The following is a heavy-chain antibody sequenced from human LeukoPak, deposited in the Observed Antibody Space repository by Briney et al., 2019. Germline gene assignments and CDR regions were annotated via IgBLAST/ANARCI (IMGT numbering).Heavy chain of an antibody. CDR2: IYYSGST. J-gene: IGHJ4*02. CDR1: SGSISNYY. CDR3: ARADCSSTSCYVDY. D-gene: IGHD2-2*01. V-gene: IGHV4-59*01. Sequence: SETLSLTCTVSSGSISNYYWSWFRQSPGKGLEWIGYIYYSGSTNYNPSLKSRVTISVDTSKNQFSLKLSSVTAADTAVYYCARADCSSTSCYVDYWGQGTLVTVSS.